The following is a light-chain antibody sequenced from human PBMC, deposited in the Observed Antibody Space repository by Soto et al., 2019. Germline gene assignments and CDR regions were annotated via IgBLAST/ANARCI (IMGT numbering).Light chain of an antibody. V-gene: IGKV3-15*01. CDR2: GVS. J-gene: IGKJ3*01. CDR3: QQYNTWPPIFT. Sequence: EIVMTQSPATLSVSPGERATLSCRASQSVSSNLAWYQQKPGQAPRLLIFGVSTRATGIPARFSGSGSGKEFTLTFSCLQSEDSSVYYCQQYNTWPPIFTFGPGNKVDIK. CDR1: QSVSSN.